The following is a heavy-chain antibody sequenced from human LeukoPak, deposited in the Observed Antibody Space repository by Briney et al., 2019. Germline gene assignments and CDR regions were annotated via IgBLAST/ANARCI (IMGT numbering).Heavy chain of an antibody. D-gene: IGHD3-9*01. J-gene: IGHJ3*02. CDR1: GGSISSYY. V-gene: IGHV4-59*01. CDR3: ARVRLTSGDAFDI. CDR2: IYYSGST. Sequence: SETLSLTCTVSGGSISSYYWSWIRQPPGKGLEWIGYIYYSGSTNCNPSLKSRVTISVDTSKNQFSLKLSSVTAADTAVYYCARVRLTSGDAFDIWGQGTMVTVSS.